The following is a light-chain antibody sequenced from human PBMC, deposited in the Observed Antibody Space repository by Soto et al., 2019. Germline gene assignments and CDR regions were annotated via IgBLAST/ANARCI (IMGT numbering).Light chain of an antibody. CDR2: AAS. V-gene: IGKV1-9*01. Sequence: IPLTQSPSSLSASVGDRVTITCRASQGIGSYLAWYQQKPGKAPKLLIYAASTLQSGVPSRFSGSGSGTDFTLTISSLQPEDFATYYCQQLNSYPHTFGGGTKVEIK. CDR3: QQLNSYPHT. CDR1: QGIGSY. J-gene: IGKJ4*01.